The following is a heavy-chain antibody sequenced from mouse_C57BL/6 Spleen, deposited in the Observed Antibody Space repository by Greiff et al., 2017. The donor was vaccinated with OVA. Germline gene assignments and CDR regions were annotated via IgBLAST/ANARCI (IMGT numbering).Heavy chain of an antibody. V-gene: IGHV1-81*01. CDR1: GYTFTSYG. D-gene: IGHD2-4*01. CDR2: IYPRSGNT. J-gene: IGHJ1*03. Sequence: QVQLQQSGAELARPGASVKLSCKASGYTFTSYGISWVKQRTGQGLEWIGEIYPRSGNTYYNEKFKGKATLTADKSSSTAYMEPRSLTSEDSAVYFCAKGLRRVLDWYFDVWGTGTTVTVSS. CDR3: AKGLRRVLDWYFDV.